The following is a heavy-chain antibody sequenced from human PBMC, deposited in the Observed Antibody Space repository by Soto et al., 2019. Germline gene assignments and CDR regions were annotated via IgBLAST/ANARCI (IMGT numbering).Heavy chain of an antibody. Sequence: PGGSLRLSCAASGFTFSDHYMDWVRQAPGKGLEWVGRIKNKANSYTTQYAASVRGRFTISRDDSKNSLFLQMNSLTTDDTAVYYCTRVRLGAPTRHFDYWGQGALVTVSS. J-gene: IGHJ4*02. CDR1: GFTFSDHY. CDR3: TRVRLGAPTRHFDY. V-gene: IGHV3-72*01. CDR2: IKNKANSYTT.